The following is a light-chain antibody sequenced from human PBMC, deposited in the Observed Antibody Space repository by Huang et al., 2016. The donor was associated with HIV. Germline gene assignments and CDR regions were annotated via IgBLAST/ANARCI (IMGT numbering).Light chain of an antibody. V-gene: IGKV2-30*01. CDR3: MQGTHWPPIT. CDR2: KIS. CDR1: QSLIYSDGNTY. Sequence: DVVLTQSPLSLPVTLGQPASISCWSSQSLIYSDGNTYLSWFQQRPGQSPRRLIYKISNGESGGPERCSGSGSGSDFTLQISKVEAEDVAVYYCMQGTHWPPITFGQGTRLEI. J-gene: IGKJ5*01.